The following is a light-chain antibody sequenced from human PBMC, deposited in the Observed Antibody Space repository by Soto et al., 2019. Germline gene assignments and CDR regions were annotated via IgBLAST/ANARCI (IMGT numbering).Light chain of an antibody. CDR3: QPYDSSLTSVV. J-gene: IGLJ2*01. CDR1: SSNIGSGYD. CDR2: GNI. Sequence: PSVSRAPGQRVTISCTGSSSNIGSGYDVHWYQQLPGTAPKLLIYGNINRPSGVPDRFSGSKSGTSASLAITGLQAEDEADYYCQPYDSSLTSVVFGGGTKVTVL. V-gene: IGLV1-40*01.